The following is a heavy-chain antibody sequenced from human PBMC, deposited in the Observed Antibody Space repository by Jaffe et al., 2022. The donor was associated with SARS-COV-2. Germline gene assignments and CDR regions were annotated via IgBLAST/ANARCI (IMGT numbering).Heavy chain of an antibody. D-gene: IGHD6-25*01. V-gene: IGHV4-39*01. J-gene: IGHJ2*01. CDR2: IYYSGGA. Sequence: QLQLQESGPGLVKPSETLSLTCTVSGGSISSGSSYWGWVRQPPGQGLEWIAIIYYSGGAYYNPSLKGRVTISVDTSKNQFSLKLSSVTAADTAVYYCATTRLAWYFDLWGRGTLVTVSS. CDR3: ATTRLAWYFDL. CDR1: GGSISSGSSY.